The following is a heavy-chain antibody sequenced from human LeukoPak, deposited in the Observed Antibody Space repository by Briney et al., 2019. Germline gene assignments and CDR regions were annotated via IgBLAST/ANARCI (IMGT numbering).Heavy chain of an antibody. CDR3: ARAYGSYSFDY. CDR2: GSYSGST. CDR1: GASISSSNYY. J-gene: IGHJ4*02. V-gene: IGHV4-61*05. D-gene: IGHD1-26*01. Sequence: KPSETLSLTCTVSGASISSSNYYWGWIRQPPGKGLEWIGYGSYSGSTDYNPSLKSRVTISVDTSKNQFSLKLSSVTAADTAVYYCARAYGSYSFDYWGQGTLVTVSS.